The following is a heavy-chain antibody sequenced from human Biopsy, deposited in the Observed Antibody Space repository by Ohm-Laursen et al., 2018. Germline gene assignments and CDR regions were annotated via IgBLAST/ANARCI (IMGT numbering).Heavy chain of an antibody. CDR3: ARTPRDSFWSGSYKRGLWFDP. J-gene: IGHJ5*02. CDR2: ISYSRDT. D-gene: IGHD3-3*01. CDR1: GGSISGSS. V-gene: IGHV4-59*01. Sequence: GTLSLTCTVSGGSISGSSWSWIRQAPGKGLEWIGYISYSRDTNYNPSLKSRITISVDTSENQFSLQVNSATAADTAVYYCARTPRDSFWSGSYKRGLWFDPWGQGTLVIVSS.